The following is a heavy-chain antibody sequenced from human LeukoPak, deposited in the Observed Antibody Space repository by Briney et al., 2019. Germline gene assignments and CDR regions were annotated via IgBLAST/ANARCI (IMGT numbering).Heavy chain of an antibody. Sequence: PGRSLRLSCAASGFTFEDYAIHWVRQGPEKSVEWGSGIYWNRGSKHSAHSVKGRFTISRDNAKNSLYLQMNSLKPEDTALYYCAKDFSSGYYYFDFWGQGALVSVSS. CDR1: GFTFEDYA. CDR3: AKDFSSGYYYFDF. J-gene: IGHJ4*02. CDR2: IYWNRGSK. D-gene: IGHD3-22*01. V-gene: IGHV3-9*01.